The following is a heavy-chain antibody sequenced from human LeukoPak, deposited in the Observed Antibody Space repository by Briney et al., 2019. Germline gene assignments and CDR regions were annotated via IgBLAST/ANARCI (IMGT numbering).Heavy chain of an antibody. D-gene: IGHD5-18*01. CDR1: GYTFTGYY. Sequence: GASVKVSFTASGYTFTGYYMHWVRQAPGQGLEWMGWINPNSGGTNYAQKFQGRVTMTRDTSISTAYMELSRLRSDDTAVYYCARDTAMVTYWFDPWGQGTLVTVSS. CDR2: INPNSGGT. V-gene: IGHV1-2*02. CDR3: ARDTAMVTYWFDP. J-gene: IGHJ5*02.